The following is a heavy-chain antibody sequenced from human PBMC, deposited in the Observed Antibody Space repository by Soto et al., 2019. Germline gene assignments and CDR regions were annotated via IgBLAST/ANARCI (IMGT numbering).Heavy chain of an antibody. CDR2: IIPMFGTA. CDR3: ASGIQLWLRRINNGYSG. D-gene: IGHD5-18*01. Sequence: QVQLVQSGAEVKKPESSVKVSCKAPGGTFSTYAIIGVRQAPGQGLEWMGGIIPMFGTANYAQRFQDRVTITADESTNTVYMELSSLRSEDTAVYFCASGIQLWLRRINNGYSGWGQGTLVTVSS. V-gene: IGHV1-69*12. CDR1: GGTFSTYA. J-gene: IGHJ4*02.